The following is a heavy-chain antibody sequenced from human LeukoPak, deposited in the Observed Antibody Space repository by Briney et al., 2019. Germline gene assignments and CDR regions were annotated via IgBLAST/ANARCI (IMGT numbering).Heavy chain of an antibody. CDR1: GYTFTSYY. CDR2: INPSGGST. D-gene: IGHD5-24*01. CDR3: ARDRREMATTDAFDI. J-gene: IGHJ3*02. Sequence: ASLKVSCKASGYTFTSYYMHCVRQAPGQGLAWMGIINPSGGSTSYAQKFQGRVTMTRDTSTSTVYMELSSLRSEDTDVYYCARDRREMATTDAFDIWGQGTMVTVSP. V-gene: IGHV1-46*01.